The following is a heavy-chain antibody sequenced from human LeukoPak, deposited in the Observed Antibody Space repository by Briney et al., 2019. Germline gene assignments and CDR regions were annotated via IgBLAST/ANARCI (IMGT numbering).Heavy chain of an antibody. CDR3: ARDGVGYRYGIFDY. CDR2: IYSDGST. D-gene: IGHD5-18*01. J-gene: IGHJ4*02. CDR1: GFTVSSNY. Sequence: GGSLRLSCAVSGFTVSSNYMTWVHQAPGKGLECVSVIYSDGSTYYADSVKGRFTISRDNSKNTLYLQMNSLRAEDTAVYYCARDGVGYRYGIFDYWGQGTLVTVSS. V-gene: IGHV3-53*01.